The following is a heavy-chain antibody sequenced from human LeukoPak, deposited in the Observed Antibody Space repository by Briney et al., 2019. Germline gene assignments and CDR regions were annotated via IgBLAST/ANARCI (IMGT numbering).Heavy chain of an antibody. D-gene: IGHD3-16*01. Sequence: GGSLRLSCAASGFTFSNYWMNWVRQAPGKGLEWVAYMNQLGNEKNYLGSVKGRFTISRDNAKNSLYLQMNSLRAEDTAVYYCARGTYYYEFWGQGTLVTVSS. J-gene: IGHJ4*02. CDR1: GFTFSNYW. V-gene: IGHV3-7*04. CDR2: MNQLGNEK. CDR3: ARGTYYYEF.